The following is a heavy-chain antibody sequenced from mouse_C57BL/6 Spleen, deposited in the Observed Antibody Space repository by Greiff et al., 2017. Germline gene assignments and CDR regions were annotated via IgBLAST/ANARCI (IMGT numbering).Heavy chain of an antibody. J-gene: IGHJ3*01. Sequence: QVQLQQPGAELVKPGASVKLSCKASGYTFTSYWMHWVKQRPGQGLEWIGMIHPNSGSTNYNEKFKSKATLTVDKSSSTAYMQLSSLTSEDSAVYYCARSGYDYEERGPAWFAYWGQGTLVTVSA. CDR1: GYTFTSYW. CDR3: ARSGYDYEERGPAWFAY. D-gene: IGHD2-4*01. CDR2: IHPNSGST. V-gene: IGHV1-64*01.